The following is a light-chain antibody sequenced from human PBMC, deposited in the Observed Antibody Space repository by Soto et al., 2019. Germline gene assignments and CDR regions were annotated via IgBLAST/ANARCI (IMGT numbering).Light chain of an antibody. CDR3: QQFNNYPIT. CDR2: DAS. CDR1: QGISSA. J-gene: IGKJ3*01. V-gene: IGKV1D-13*01. Sequence: AIQLTQSPSSLSASVGDRVTITCRASQGISSALAWYQQKPGKPPELLIYDASTLESGVPSRFSGSGSGTDFTLTISSLQPEDFATFYCQQFNNYPITFGPGTKVEIK.